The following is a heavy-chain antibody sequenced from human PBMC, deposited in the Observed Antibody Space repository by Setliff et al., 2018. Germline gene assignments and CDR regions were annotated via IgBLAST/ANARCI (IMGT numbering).Heavy chain of an antibody. CDR1: GYTFTNSI. Sequence: ASVKVSCKASGYTFTNSIMNWVRQAPGQGLEWMGWISAYNGNTYHAQKFQDRLSMTTDTSTSTAYMELRSLRADDTADYYCERLVRHCTRISCQRTSEADLWGQGTQVTVSS. D-gene: IGHD2-15*01. V-gene: IGHV1-18*04. CDR2: ISAYNGNT. J-gene: IGHJ5*02. CDR3: ERLVRHCTRISCQRTSEADL.